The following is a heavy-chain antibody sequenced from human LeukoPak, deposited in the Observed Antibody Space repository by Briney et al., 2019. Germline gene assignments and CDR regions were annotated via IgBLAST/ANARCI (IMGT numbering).Heavy chain of an antibody. CDR2: IYYSGTT. CDR1: GDSVNNNHYY. Sequence: PSETLSLTCTVSGDSVNNNHYYWAWIRQPPGKGLEWIGSIYYSGTTYYNPSLGSRVTMSVDTSENQLSLKLTSVSAVDTALYYCARNSPVYWNFDLWGRGTLVSVSS. V-gene: IGHV4-39*01. J-gene: IGHJ2*01. CDR3: ARNSPVYWNFDL. D-gene: IGHD2/OR15-2a*01.